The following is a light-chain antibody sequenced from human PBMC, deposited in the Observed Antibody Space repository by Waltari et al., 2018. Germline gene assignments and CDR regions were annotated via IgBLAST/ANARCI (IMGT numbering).Light chain of an antibody. CDR3: QQYYDVPYT. Sequence: DIVMTQSPDSLAVSLGERATINRKSSQSVLFSSNNKNYLSWYQQKPGQPPKLLIYWASTRESGVPDRFSGSGSGTEFTLTISSLQAEDVAVYYCQQYYDVPYTFGQGTKLEI. J-gene: IGKJ2*01. CDR2: WAS. CDR1: QSVLFSSNNKNY. V-gene: IGKV4-1*01.